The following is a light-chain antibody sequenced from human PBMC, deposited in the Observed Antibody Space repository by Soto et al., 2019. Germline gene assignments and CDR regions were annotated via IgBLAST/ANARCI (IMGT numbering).Light chain of an antibody. CDR2: SAS. V-gene: IGKV1-27*01. CDR1: QDIIYY. CDR3: QQYNSAPNT. Sequence: DIRMTQSPSSLSAFVGDTVTITCRASQDIIYYLAWYQQKPGKIPKLLINSASTLQTGVQSRFSGTGSGTVFTLTINNLQPEDVATYYCQQYNSAPNTFGQGSRLEIK. J-gene: IGKJ2*01.